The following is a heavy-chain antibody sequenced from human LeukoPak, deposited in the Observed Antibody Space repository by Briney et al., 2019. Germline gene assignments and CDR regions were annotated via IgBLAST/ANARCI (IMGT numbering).Heavy chain of an antibody. J-gene: IGHJ4*02. V-gene: IGHV3-30*02. CDR2: IRYDGSNK. Sequence: AGGSLRLSCAASGFTFSRYWMSWVRQAPGKGLEWVAFIRYDGSNKYYADSVKGRFTISRDNSKNTLYLQMNSLRAEDTAVYYCAKDSSIAAAGAFDYWGQGTLVTVSS. D-gene: IGHD6-13*01. CDR3: AKDSSIAAAGAFDY. CDR1: GFTFSRYW.